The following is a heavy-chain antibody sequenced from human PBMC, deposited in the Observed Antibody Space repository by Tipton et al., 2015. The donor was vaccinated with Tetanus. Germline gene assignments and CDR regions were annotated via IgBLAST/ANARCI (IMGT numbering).Heavy chain of an antibody. CDR1: GDSISSGGYY. Sequence: LRLSCTVSGDSISSGGYYWSWIRQHPGKGLEWIGYILYTGSTYHNPSLKSRLTISVDTSENQFSLNLSSVTAADTAVYFCARGSRFWFDYWGQGTLVTVSS. V-gene: IGHV4-31*03. CDR2: ILYTGST. CDR3: ARGSRFWFDY. J-gene: IGHJ4*02.